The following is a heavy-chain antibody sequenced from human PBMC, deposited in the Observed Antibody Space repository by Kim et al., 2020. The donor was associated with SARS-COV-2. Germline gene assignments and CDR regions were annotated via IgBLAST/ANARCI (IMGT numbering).Heavy chain of an antibody. J-gene: IGHJ4*02. Sequence: GGSLRLSCVASGFTFSDYAMNWVRQAPGKGLEWFSGIRAASTYTYHADSVKGRFTTSRDNSKNTLFLQMNTLRAEDTAIYYCVKGTAPAGHYYLDYWGQGTLVTVAS. V-gene: IGHV3-23*01. D-gene: IGHD6-19*01. CDR3: VKGTAPAGHYYLDY. CDR1: GFTFSDYA. CDR2: IRAASTYT.